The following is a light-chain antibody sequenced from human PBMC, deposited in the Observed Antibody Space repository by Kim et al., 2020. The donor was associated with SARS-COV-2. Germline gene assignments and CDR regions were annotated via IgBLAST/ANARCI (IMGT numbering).Light chain of an antibody. Sequence: VTISCSGSSSNIGNNYVSWYQQLPGTAPKLLIYDNNKRPSGIPDRFSGSKSGTSATLGITGLQTGDEADYYCGTWDTSLSPGGGMVFGGGTQLTVL. CDR1: SSNIGNNY. V-gene: IGLV1-51*01. CDR3: GTWDTSLSPGGGMV. CDR2: DNN. J-gene: IGLJ2*01.